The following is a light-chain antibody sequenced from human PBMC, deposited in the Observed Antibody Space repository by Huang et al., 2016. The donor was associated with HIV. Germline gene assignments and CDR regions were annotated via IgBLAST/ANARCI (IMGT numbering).Light chain of an antibody. V-gene: IGKV1-5*03. CDR1: QNINTW. CDR3: QQYHDYPWT. J-gene: IGKJ1*01. CDR2: KSS. Sequence: DIQMTQSPPALSASVGDTVIITCRASQNINTWLVWYQQKPGRAPNLLIYKSSSLESGVPPRFSGSGSETEFTLTIRSLQPDDFATYYCQQYHDYPWTFGQGTKVEIK.